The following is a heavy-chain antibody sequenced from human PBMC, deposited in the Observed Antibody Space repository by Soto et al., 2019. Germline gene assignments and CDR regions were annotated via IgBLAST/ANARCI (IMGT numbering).Heavy chain of an antibody. V-gene: IGHV3-30*18. D-gene: IGHD3-22*01. CDR3: AKAHYYDSSGPDY. Sequence: QVQLVASGGGVVQPGRSLRLSCAASGFTFSSYGMHWVRQAPGKGLEWVAVISYDGSNKYYADSVKGRFTISRDNSKNTLYLQMNSLRAEDTAVYYCAKAHYYDSSGPDYWGQGTLVTVSS. CDR2: ISYDGSNK. CDR1: GFTFSSYG. J-gene: IGHJ4*02.